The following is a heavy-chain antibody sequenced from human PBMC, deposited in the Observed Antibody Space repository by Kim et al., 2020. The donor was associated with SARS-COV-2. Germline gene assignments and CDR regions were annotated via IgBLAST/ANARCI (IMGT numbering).Heavy chain of an antibody. D-gene: IGHD4-4*01. CDR2: IIPIFGTA. CDR1: GGTFSSYA. J-gene: IGHJ6*02. V-gene: IGHV1-69*13. Sequence: SVKVSCKASGGTFSSYAISWVRQAPGQGLEWMGGIIPIFGTANYAQKFQGRVTITADESTSTAYMELSSLRSEDTAVYYCARGEAVTNYYYYYGMDVWGQGTTVTVSS. CDR3: ARGEAVTNYYYYYGMDV.